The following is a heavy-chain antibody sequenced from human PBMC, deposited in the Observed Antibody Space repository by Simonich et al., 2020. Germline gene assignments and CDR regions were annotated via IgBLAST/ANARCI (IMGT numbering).Heavy chain of an antibody. J-gene: IGHJ3*02. Sequence: QVQLVQSGAEVKKPGASVKVSCKASGYTFTGYYRHGVLQAPGQGLDGMGWIIPNSGGKNYAQKCQGRVTMTRDTSISTAYMELSRLRSDDTAVYYCARVRFEAFDIWGQGTMVTVSS. V-gene: IGHV1-2*02. CDR2: IIPNSGGK. CDR3: ARVRFEAFDI. CDR1: GYTFTGYY.